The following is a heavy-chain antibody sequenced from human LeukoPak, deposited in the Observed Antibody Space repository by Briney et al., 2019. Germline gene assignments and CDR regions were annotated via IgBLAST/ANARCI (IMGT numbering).Heavy chain of an antibody. V-gene: IGHV4-38-2*02. Sequence: SETLSLTCTVSGGSISSGYYWGSVRQPPGKGLEWIGIIYHSGTTHYNPSLKSRVTISVDTSKNQFSLKLSSVTAADTAVYYCARVGNAFDGSGYYFDYWGQGALVTVSS. CDR2: IYHSGTT. J-gene: IGHJ4*02. CDR3: ARVGNAFDGSGYYFDY. D-gene: IGHD3-22*01. CDR1: GGSISSGYY.